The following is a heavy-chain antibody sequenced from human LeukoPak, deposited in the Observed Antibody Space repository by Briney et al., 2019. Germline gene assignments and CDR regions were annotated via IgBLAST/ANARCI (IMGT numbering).Heavy chain of an antibody. V-gene: IGHV1-69*06. CDR2: IIPIFGTT. Sequence: SVKVSCKASGGTFSSYAISWVRQAPGQGLEWMGGIIPIFGTTNYAQKFQDRVTITADKSTSTAYMELSSLRSEDTAVYYCASAYSSSSPFDYWGQGTLVTVSS. CDR3: ASAYSSSSPFDY. J-gene: IGHJ4*02. D-gene: IGHD6-6*01. CDR1: GGTFSSYA.